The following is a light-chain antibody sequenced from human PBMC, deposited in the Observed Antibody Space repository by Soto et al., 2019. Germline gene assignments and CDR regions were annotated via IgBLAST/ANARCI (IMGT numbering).Light chain of an antibody. J-gene: IGLJ2*01. Sequence: QSVLTQPPSVSGAPGQRVTIPCTGSSSNIGSFYDVHWYQQLPGTVPKLLIYGDNNRPSGVPDRFSGSKSGTAASRAITGLQAEDDADYYCQSYDNSLNHVVFGGGTKVTVL. V-gene: IGLV1-40*01. CDR2: GDN. CDR1: SSNIGSFYD. CDR3: QSYDNSLNHVV.